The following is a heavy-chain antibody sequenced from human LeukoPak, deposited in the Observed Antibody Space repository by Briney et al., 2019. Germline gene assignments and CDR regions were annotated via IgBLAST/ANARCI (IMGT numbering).Heavy chain of an antibody. J-gene: IGHJ4*02. D-gene: IGHD2-2*01. CDR1: GFTFSSYE. CDR2: ISSSGSTI. V-gene: IGHV3-48*03. CDR3: ARDVPDVVAPAAVDY. Sequence: GGSLRLSCAASGFTFSSYEMNWVRQAPGKGLEWVSYISSSGSTIYYADSVKGRFTISRDNAKNSLYLQMNSLRAEDTAVYYCARDVPDVVAPAAVDYWGQGTLVTVSS.